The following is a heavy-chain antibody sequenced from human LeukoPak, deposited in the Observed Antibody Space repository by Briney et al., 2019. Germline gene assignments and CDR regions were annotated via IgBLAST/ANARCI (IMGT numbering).Heavy chain of an antibody. CDR3: TRQDSGDYYYYYGLGV. CDR2: IRTTTNSYET. J-gene: IGHJ6*02. CDR1: GFTFSGSV. Sequence: PGGSVRLSCAASGFTFSGSVIHWVRQASGKGLEWVGRIRTTTNSYETAYAASVKGRFTISRDDSKNTAYLQMNSLKTEDTALYYCTRQDSGDYYYYYGLGVWGQGSTVTVSS. V-gene: IGHV3-73*01. D-gene: IGHD4-17*01.